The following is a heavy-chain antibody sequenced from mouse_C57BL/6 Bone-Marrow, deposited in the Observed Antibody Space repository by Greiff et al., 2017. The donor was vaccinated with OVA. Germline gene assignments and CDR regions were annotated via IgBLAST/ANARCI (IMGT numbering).Heavy chain of an antibody. CDR1: GYSITSGYY. D-gene: IGHD2-4*01. Sequence: ESGPGLVKPSQSLSLTCSVTGYSITSGYYWNWIRQFPGNKLEWMGYISYDGSNNYNPSLKNRISITRDTSKNQFFLKLNSVTTEDTATYYCARDPIYYDYDAYFDYWGQGTTLTVSS. V-gene: IGHV3-6*01. J-gene: IGHJ2*01. CDR3: ARDPIYYDYDAYFDY. CDR2: ISYDGSN.